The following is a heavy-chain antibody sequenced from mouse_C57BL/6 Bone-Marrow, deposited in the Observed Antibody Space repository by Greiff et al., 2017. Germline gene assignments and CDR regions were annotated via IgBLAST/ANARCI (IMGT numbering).Heavy chain of an antibody. CDR1: GYTFTSYW. Sequence: QVQLQQSGAELVKPGASVKMSCKASGYTFTSYWITWVKQRPGQGLEWIGDIYPGSGSTNYNEKFKSKATLTVDTSSSTAYMQLSSPTSEDSAVYYCAREYYSNFYAMDYWGQGTSVTVSS. CDR3: AREYYSNFYAMDY. CDR2: IYPGSGST. J-gene: IGHJ4*01. V-gene: IGHV1-55*01. D-gene: IGHD2-5*01.